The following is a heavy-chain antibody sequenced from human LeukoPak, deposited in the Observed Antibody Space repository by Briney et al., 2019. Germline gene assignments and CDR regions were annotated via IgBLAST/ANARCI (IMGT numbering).Heavy chain of an antibody. CDR3: ARHGSGSYSKGDKYFQH. V-gene: IGHV4-38-2*02. Sequence: SETLSLTCTVSGFSISSGYYWGWIRQPPGKGLEWIGSIYYSGSTYYNPSLKSRVTISVDTSKNQFSLKLSSVTAADTAVYYCARHGSGSYSKGDKYFQHWGQGTLVTVSS. CDR1: GFSISSGYY. CDR2: IYYSGST. D-gene: IGHD3-10*01. J-gene: IGHJ1*01.